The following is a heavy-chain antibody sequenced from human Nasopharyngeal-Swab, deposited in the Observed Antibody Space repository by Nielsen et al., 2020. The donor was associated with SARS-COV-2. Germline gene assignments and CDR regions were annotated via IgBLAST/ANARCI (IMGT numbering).Heavy chain of an antibody. Sequence: SCKGSGYSFTSYWIGWVRQMPGKGLEWMGIIYPGDSDTRYSPSFQGQVTISADKSISTAYLQWSSLKASDTAMYYCARHWQYCSSTSCYRRGWFDPWGQGTLVTVSS. V-gene: IGHV5-51*01. CDR2: IYPGDSDT. CDR3: ARHWQYCSSTSCYRRGWFDP. J-gene: IGHJ5*02. D-gene: IGHD2-2*01. CDR1: GYSFTSYW.